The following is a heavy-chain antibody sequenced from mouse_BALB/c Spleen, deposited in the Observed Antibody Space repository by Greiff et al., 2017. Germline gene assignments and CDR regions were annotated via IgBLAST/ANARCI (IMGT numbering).Heavy chain of an antibody. D-gene: IGHD1-3*01. CDR1: GFSLTSYG. Sequence: QVQLQQSGPGLVQPSQSLSITCTVSGFSLTSYGVHWVRQSPGKGLEWLGVIWSGGSTDYNAAFISRLSISKDNSKSQVFFKMNSLQANDTAIYYCARNGGGYKAWFAYWGQGTLVTVSA. CDR3: ARNGGGYKAWFAY. J-gene: IGHJ3*01. CDR2: IWSGGST. V-gene: IGHV2-2*02.